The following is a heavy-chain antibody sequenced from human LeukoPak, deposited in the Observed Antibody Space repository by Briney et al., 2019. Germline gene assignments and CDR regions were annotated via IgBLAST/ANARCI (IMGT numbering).Heavy chain of an antibody. J-gene: IGHJ4*02. D-gene: IGHD3-9*01. CDR1: GGSISSYY. CDR3: ASAPYYDILTGYSNFDY. V-gene: IGHV4-59*01. CDR2: IYYSGSS. Sequence: NTSETLSLTCTVSGGSISSYYWSWIRQPPGKGLEWIGYIYYSGSSNYNPSLKSRVTISVDTSKNQFSLKLSSVTAADTAVYYCASAPYYDILTGYSNFDYWGQGTLVTVSS.